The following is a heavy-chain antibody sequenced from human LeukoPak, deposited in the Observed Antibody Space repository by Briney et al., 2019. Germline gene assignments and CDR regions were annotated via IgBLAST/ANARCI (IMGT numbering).Heavy chain of an antibody. CDR1: GFIFSSYA. Sequence: GGSLRLSCAASGFIFSSYAVSWVRQAPGKGLEWVSGISYSGGSKYYAASVKGRFTISRDNSKNTLYLQMNSLRAEDTAVYYCAKSCYNRFDYWRQGTLVTVSS. V-gene: IGHV3-23*01. J-gene: IGHJ4*02. D-gene: IGHD5-24*01. CDR3: AKSCYNRFDY. CDR2: ISYSGGSK.